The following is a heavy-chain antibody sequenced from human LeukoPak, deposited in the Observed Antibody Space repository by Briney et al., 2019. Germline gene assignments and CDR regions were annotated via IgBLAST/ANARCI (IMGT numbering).Heavy chain of an antibody. J-gene: IGHJ5*02. Sequence: SETLSLTCAVSGYSITDGYYWGWIRQPPGKGPEYIGFVYHSGSTYYNPSLRRRVTMSVDTSKNQFSLNPTSVTAADTAVYFCARVVGSSSSKNWFDPWGQGTLVTVSS. V-gene: IGHV4-38-2*01. CDR3: ARVVGSSSSKNWFDP. CDR2: VYHSGST. CDR1: GYSITDGYY. D-gene: IGHD2-2*01.